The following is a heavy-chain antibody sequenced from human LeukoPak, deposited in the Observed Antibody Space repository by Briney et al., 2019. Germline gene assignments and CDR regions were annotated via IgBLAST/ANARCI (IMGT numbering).Heavy chain of an antibody. CDR1: GFTFSSYA. Sequence: GGSLRLSCAASGFTFSSYAMSWVRQAPGKGLEWVSAISSNSDGTYYADSVKGRFTISRDNAKNSLFLQMNSLRDEDTAVYYCASRDYFDYWGQGTLVTVSS. V-gene: IGHV3-23*01. CDR2: ISSNSDGT. CDR3: ASRDYFDY. J-gene: IGHJ4*02.